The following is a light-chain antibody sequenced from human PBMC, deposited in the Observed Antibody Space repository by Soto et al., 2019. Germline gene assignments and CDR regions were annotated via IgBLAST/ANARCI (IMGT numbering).Light chain of an antibody. V-gene: IGKV3-20*01. CDR2: GAS. CDR1: QSVSSNY. CDR3: QQYGSSPWT. J-gene: IGKJ1*01. Sequence: DIVLTQSAGALSLSPGERATLSCRASQSVSSNYLAWYQQKPGQAPRLVIYGASSRATGIPDRFSGSGSGTDFTLTISRLEPEDFAVYYCQQYGSSPWTFGQGTKVDIK.